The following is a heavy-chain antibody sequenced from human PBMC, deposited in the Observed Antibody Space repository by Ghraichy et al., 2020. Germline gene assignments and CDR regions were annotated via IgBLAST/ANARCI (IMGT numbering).Heavy chain of an antibody. Sequence: GGSLRLSCAASGFTFSSYAMSWVRQAPGKGLEWVSAISGSGGSTYYADSVKGRFTISRDNSKNTLYLQMNSLRAEDTAVYYCAKDYYDSSGYYHHPYYFDYWGQGTLVTVSS. CDR3: AKDYYDSSGYYHHPYYFDY. CDR1: GFTFSSYA. CDR2: ISGSGGST. D-gene: IGHD3-22*01. V-gene: IGHV3-23*01. J-gene: IGHJ4*02.